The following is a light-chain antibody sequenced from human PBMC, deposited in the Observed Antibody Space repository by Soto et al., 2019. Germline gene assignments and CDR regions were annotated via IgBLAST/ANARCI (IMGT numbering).Light chain of an antibody. J-gene: IGLJ3*02. CDR3: FFYFGGPRV. Sequence: HAVVTKAHSLTASPGGSVTLTCGSSTGPVTSGHYSYWFQQKPGQVPRKLIYDTINIHSWIRTRFACSLLRGKAALTLSGAQPEDEAEYYCFFYFGGPRVFGGWTMVTVL. CDR1: TGPVTSGHY. CDR2: DTI. V-gene: IGLV7-46*01.